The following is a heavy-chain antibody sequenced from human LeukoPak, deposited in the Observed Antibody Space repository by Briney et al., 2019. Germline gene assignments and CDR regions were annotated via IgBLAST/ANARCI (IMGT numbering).Heavy chain of an antibody. CDR1: GFTFSSYS. V-gene: IGHV3-21*01. CDR3: ARVGDYRNAFDI. Sequence: PGGSLRLSCAASGFTFSSYSMNWVRQAPGKGLEWVSSISSSSSYIYYADSVKGRFTISRDNAKNSLYLQMNSLRAEDTAVYYCARVGDYRNAFDIWGQGTMVTVSS. D-gene: IGHD3-16*01. CDR2: ISSSSSYI. J-gene: IGHJ3*02.